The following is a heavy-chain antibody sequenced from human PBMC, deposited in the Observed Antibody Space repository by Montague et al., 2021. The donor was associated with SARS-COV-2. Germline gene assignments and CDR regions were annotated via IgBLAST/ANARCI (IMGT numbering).Heavy chain of an antibody. CDR1: GFTFSAYS. V-gene: IGHV3-21*01. J-gene: IGHJ3*02. D-gene: IGHD6-13*01. Sequence: SLRLSCAASGFTFSAYSMTWVRQAPGKGLEWVSSISSRTSYTYYGDSVKGRFTSSRDNAKNSLYLEMNSLRAEDTAVYYCARDRYNNSWYHFGFDIWGQGTVVTVSS. CDR2: ISSRTSYT. CDR3: ARDRYNNSWYHFGFDI.